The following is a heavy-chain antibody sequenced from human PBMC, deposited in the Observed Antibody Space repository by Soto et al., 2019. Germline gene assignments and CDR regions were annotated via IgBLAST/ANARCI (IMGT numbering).Heavy chain of an antibody. CDR1: GFTFSSYG. V-gene: IGHV3-30*18. Sequence: HPWGSLRLSCAASGFTFSSYGMHCVRQAPGKWLEWVAVISYDGSNKYYADSVKGRFTISRDNSKNTLYLQMNSLRAEDTAVYYCAKAPYYYDSSGYYLDYWGQGTLVTVSS. CDR2: ISYDGSNK. CDR3: AKAPYYYDSSGYYLDY. J-gene: IGHJ4*02. D-gene: IGHD3-22*01.